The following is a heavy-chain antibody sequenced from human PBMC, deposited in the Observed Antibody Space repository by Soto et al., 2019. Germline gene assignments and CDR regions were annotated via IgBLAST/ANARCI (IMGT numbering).Heavy chain of an antibody. D-gene: IGHD2-2*01. CDR3: ARGRPALLFDP. CDR2: INSDGSST. Sequence: GGSLRLSCAASGFTFSSYWMHWVRQAPGKGLVWVSRINSDGSSTSYADSVKGRFTISRDNAKNTLYLQMNSLRAEDTAVYYCARGRPALLFDPWGQGTLVTVSS. V-gene: IGHV3-74*01. J-gene: IGHJ5*02. CDR1: GFTFSSYW.